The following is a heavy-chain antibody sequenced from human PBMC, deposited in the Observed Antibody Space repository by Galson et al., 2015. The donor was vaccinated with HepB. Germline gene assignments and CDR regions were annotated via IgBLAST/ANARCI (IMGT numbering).Heavy chain of an antibody. D-gene: IGHD1-20*01. V-gene: IGHV1-18*04. Sequence: SVKVSCKASGYTFTGYGISWVRQAPGQGLEWMAWISAYNGNTNYAQKLQGRVTMTTDTSTSTAYMEVRSLRSDDTAVYYCAIVNRYNWNDGGNYWCQGTLVSVSA. J-gene: IGHJ4*02. CDR3: AIVNRYNWNDGGNY. CDR1: GYTFTGYG. CDR2: ISAYNGNT.